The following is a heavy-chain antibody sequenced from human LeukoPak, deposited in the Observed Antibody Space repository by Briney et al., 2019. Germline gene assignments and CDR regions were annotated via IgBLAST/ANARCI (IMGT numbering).Heavy chain of an antibody. J-gene: IGHJ4*01. CDR1: GVTSSSYV. CDR3: ATGGSTAYYRYDY. Sequence: SVKVSCKASGVTSSSYVISWLRQAPGQGLEWVGGIIPILEISNYAQKFQGRVTMAADGSTSIAYMELSSLTSEDTAVYYCATGGSTAYYRYDYWGHGTLVTVSS. V-gene: IGHV1-69*13. D-gene: IGHD3-16*01. CDR2: IIPILEIS.